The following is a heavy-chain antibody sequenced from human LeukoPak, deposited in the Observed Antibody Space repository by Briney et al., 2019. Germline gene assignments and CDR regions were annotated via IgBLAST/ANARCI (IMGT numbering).Heavy chain of an antibody. V-gene: IGHV3-53*01. CDR1: GFTVNSNY. Sequence: PGGSLRLSCAASGFTVNSNYLSWVRQAPGKGLEWVSTLYNTGNTYYANSVKGRFSISRDNSKNTLFLQMNSLRAEDTAVYYCASSRIRSQGVIYSPFYWGQGTLVTVSS. CDR2: LYNTGNT. D-gene: IGHD2-21*01. J-gene: IGHJ4*02. CDR3: ASSRIRSQGVIYSPFY.